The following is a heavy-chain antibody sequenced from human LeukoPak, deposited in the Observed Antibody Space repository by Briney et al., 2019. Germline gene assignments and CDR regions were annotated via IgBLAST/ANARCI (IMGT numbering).Heavy chain of an antibody. CDR3: AKDRVVGATTLYYFDY. D-gene: IGHD1-26*01. V-gene: IGHV3-23*01. J-gene: IGHJ4*02. CDR2: ISGSGGSA. CDR1: GFTFSSYA. Sequence: GGSLRLSCAASGFTFSSYAMSWVRQAPGKGLEWVSAISGSGGSAYFADSVKGRFTISRDNTKNTLYLQMNSLRAEDTAVYYCAKDRVVGATTLYYFDYWGQGTLVTVSS.